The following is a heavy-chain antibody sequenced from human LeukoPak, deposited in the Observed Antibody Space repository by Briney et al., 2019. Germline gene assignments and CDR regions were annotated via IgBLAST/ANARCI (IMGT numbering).Heavy chain of an antibody. CDR2: ISAYNGNT. Sequence: GASVKVSCKASGYTFTSYGISWVRQAPGQGLEWMGWISAYNGNTNYAQKLQGRVTMTTDTSTSTAYMELRSLRSDDTAVYYCARDGYCSGGSCYLLAPFDYWGQGTLVTVSS. CDR3: ARDGYCSGGSCYLLAPFDY. J-gene: IGHJ4*02. V-gene: IGHV1-18*01. CDR1: GYTFTSYG. D-gene: IGHD2-15*01.